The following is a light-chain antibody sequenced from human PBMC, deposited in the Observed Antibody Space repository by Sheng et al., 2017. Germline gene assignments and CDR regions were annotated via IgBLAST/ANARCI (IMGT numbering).Light chain of an antibody. Sequence: DIQMTQSPSTLSASVGDRVTISCRASQSISSWLAWYQQKPGRAPKLLIYKASSLGSGVPSRFSGSGSGTEFTLTISSLQPDDFAIYYCQQYNTYSRTFGQGTNGG. V-gene: IGKV1-5*03. J-gene: IGKJ1*01. CDR2: KAS. CDR1: QSISSW. CDR3: QQYNTYSRT.